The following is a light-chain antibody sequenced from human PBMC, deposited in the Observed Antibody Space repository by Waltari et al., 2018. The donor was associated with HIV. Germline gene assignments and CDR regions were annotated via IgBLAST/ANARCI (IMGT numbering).Light chain of an antibody. V-gene: IGLV2-14*03. J-gene: IGLJ2*01. CDR2: SVN. Sequence: QSALTQPASVSGSPGQSITISCTGTSGDVGGYNFVSWYQKHPGKAPKLKIYSVNSRRSGGSIRFSGSRSANTASRTISGLQAEDEADYFCSSYTSSGPRYVLFGGGTRLTVL. CDR3: SSYTSSGPRYVL. CDR1: SGDVGGYNF.